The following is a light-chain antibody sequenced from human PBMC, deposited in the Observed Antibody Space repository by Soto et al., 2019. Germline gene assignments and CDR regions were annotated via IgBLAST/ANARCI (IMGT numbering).Light chain of an antibody. CDR1: QSVSSY. CDR3: QQSSNWPSIT. J-gene: IGKJ5*01. V-gene: IGKV3-11*01. CDR2: DAY. Sequence: EIVLTQSPATLSLSPGERATLSCRGSQSVSSYLAWYQQKPGQAPRLLIYDAYSRATGIPARFSGSGSGTDFTLTISSLEPEDFAVYYCQQSSNWPSITFGQGTRLEIK.